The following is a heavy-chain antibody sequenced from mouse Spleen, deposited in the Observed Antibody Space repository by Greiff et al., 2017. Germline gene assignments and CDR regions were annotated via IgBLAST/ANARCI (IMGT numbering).Heavy chain of an antibody. CDR2: IYPRDGST. J-gene: IGHJ2*01. Sequence: QVHVKQSGPELVKPGASVKLSCKASGYTFTSYDINWVKQRPGQGLEWIGWIYPRDGSTKYNEKFKGKATLTVDTSSSTAYMELHSLTSEDSAVYFCARRIYDGYLYYFDYWGQGTTLTVSS. CDR3: ARRIYDGYLYYFDY. CDR1: GYTFTSYD. V-gene: IGHV1-85*01. D-gene: IGHD2-3*01.